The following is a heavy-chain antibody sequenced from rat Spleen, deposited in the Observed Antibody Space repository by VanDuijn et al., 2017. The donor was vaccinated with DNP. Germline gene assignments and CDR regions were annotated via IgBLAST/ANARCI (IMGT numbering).Heavy chain of an antibody. Sequence: QVQLKESGPGLVQPSQTLSLTCTVSGFSLTNYHVHWVRQPPGKGLEWMGRIQSGGSTDYNSALKSRLSISRDTSKSQVFLKMSSLRSEDTAIYSCARFPPGYYSYRDWHLDFWGPGTMVTVSS. CDR3: ARFPPGYYSYRDWHLDF. D-gene: IGHD1-4*01. CDR1: GFSLTNYH. CDR2: IQSGGST. V-gene: IGHV2-27*01. J-gene: IGHJ1*01.